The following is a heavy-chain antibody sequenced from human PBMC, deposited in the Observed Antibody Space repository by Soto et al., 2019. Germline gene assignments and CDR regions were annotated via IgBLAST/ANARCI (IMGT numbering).Heavy chain of an antibody. J-gene: IGHJ4*02. CDR3: ARGGEDKAHYAPVGY. CDR1: GGTFSSYT. V-gene: IGHV1-69*02. CDR2: IIPILGIA. D-gene: IGHD3-16*01. Sequence: QVQLVQSGAEVKKPGSSVKVSCKASGGTFSSYTISWVLQAPGQGLEWMGRIIPILGIANYAQKFQGRVTITADKSTSTAYMELSSLRSEDTAVYYCARGGEDKAHYAPVGYWGQGTLVTVSS.